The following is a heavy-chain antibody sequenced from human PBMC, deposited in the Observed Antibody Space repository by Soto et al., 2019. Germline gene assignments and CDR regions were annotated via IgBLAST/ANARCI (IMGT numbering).Heavy chain of an antibody. CDR2: ISGNNVYL. CDR1: GFNLSTYT. J-gene: IGHJ3*02. CDR3: ARDRCTGGSCYRTYAFDM. V-gene: IGHV3-21*01. Sequence: EAQLVESGGGLVKPGGSLRVSCAASGFNLSTYTMNWVRQAPGKGLELVSSISGNNVYLYYADSVKGRFTISRDNAKNSLTLQMNSRRAEDTAVYYCARDRCTGGSCYRTYAFDMWGQGTMVTVSS. D-gene: IGHD2-15*01.